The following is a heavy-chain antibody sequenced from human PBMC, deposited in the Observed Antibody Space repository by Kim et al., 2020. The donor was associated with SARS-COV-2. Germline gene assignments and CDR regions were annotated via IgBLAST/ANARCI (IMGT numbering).Heavy chain of an antibody. CDR2: IGPNGDAT. D-gene: IGHD5-12*01. CDR1: GFTFSNYY. Sequence: GGSLRLSCAASGFTFSNYYMHWVRQAPGKGLEFVAAIGPNGDATYYANSVKGRLTISRDNSKNALWLQVGSLGPEDMAIYYCVRGYNFAYDFWGQGNPV. J-gene: IGHJ4*01. V-gene: IGHV3-64*01. CDR3: VRGYNFAYDF.